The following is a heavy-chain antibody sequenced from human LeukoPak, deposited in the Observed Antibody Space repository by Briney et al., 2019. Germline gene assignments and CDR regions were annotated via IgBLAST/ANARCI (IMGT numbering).Heavy chain of an antibody. J-gene: IGHJ6*03. CDR3: ASRSGRTNYYIDV. D-gene: IGHD6-19*01. Sequence: GGSLRLSCVASGFTFDDYGMSWVRQAPGKGQEWVSGINWNGGSTGYADSVKGRFTISRDNAKNSLYLQMNSLRAEDTALYSCASRSGRTNYYIDVWGKGTTVTFS. V-gene: IGHV3-20*04. CDR2: INWNGGST. CDR1: GFTFDDYG.